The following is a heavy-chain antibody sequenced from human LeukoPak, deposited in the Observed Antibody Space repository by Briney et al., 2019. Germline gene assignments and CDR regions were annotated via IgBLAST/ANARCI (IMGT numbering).Heavy chain of an antibody. CDR1: GGSVSSYY. Sequence: SETLSLTCSVSGGSVSSYYWSWIRQSSGKGLVWIGYIHNSGRTNYNPSLKSRVTGFVDTSKNQVSLRLSSVTAADTAVYYCARHGTISSESYFDYWGQGALVTVS. CDR3: ARHGTISSESYFDY. CDR2: IHNSGRT. V-gene: IGHV4-59*08. D-gene: IGHD1-14*01. J-gene: IGHJ4*02.